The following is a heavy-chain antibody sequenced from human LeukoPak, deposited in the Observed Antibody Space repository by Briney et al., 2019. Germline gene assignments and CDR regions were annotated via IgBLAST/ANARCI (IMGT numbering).Heavy chain of an antibody. D-gene: IGHD6-19*01. CDR3: AKKYNSGRRPYDYYMDV. CDR2: LRYDGSDE. J-gene: IGHJ6*03. CDR1: GFTFSSYG. Sequence: GGSLRLSCAASGFTFSSYGMNWVRQAPGKGLEWVAFLRYDGSDEYYGDSVKGRFTVSGDNSKNMLYLQMNSLRAEDTAVYYCAKKYNSGRRPYDYYMDVWGKGTTVTVSS. V-gene: IGHV3-30*02.